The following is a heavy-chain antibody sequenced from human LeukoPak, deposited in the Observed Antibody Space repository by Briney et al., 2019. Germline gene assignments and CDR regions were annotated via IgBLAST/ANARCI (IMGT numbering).Heavy chain of an antibody. Sequence: GGSLRLSCAASGFTFSSYAMHWVRQAPGKGLEWVGLMKSKPEGGTTFYAAPVRGRFTISRDDSRNTLYLQMTSLTIGDTGVYYCTTGNPWGQGTLVTVSS. CDR2: MKSKPEGGTT. V-gene: IGHV3-15*01. CDR3: TTGNP. CDR1: GFTFSSYA. J-gene: IGHJ5*02.